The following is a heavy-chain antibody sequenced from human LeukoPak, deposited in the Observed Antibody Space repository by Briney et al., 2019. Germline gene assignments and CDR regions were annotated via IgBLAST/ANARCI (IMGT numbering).Heavy chain of an antibody. J-gene: IGHJ4*02. Sequence: SETLSLTCAVYGGSFSGYYWSWIRQPPGKGLEWIGYIYHSGSTYYNPSLKSRVTISADRSKNQFSLKLSSVTAADTAVYYCARVVEFGCSGGSCYSYYYFDYWGQGTLVTVSS. D-gene: IGHD2-15*01. CDR2: IYHSGST. CDR3: ARVVEFGCSGGSCYSYYYFDY. V-gene: IGHV4-30-2*01. CDR1: GGSFSGYY.